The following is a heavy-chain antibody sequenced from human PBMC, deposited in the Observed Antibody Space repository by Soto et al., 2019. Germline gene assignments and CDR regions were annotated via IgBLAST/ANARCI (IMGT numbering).Heavy chain of an antibody. D-gene: IGHD6-19*01. CDR2: TYYRSKWYN. Sequence: QSQTLSLTCAISGDSVSSNSAAWNWIRQSPSRGLEWLGRTYYRSKWYNDYAVSVKSRITINPDTSKNQFSLQLNSVTPEDTAVYYCARDSLPPPYIAVAGTHYFDYWGQGTLVTVSS. CDR3: ARDSLPPPYIAVAGTHYFDY. V-gene: IGHV6-1*01. J-gene: IGHJ4*02. CDR1: GDSVSSNSAA.